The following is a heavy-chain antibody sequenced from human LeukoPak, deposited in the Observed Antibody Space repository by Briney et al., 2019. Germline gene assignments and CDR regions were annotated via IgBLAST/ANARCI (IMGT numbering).Heavy chain of an antibody. J-gene: IGHJ2*01. Sequence: GGSLRLSCAASGFTFSSYSMNWVRQAPGKGLEWVSSISSSSSYIYYADSVKGRFTISRDNAKNSLYLQMNSLRAEDTAVYYCARDKGMHTMMREGYFDLWGRGTLVTVSS. V-gene: IGHV3-21*01. CDR1: GFTFSSYS. D-gene: IGHD3-22*01. CDR3: ARDKGMHTMMREGYFDL. CDR2: ISSSSSYI.